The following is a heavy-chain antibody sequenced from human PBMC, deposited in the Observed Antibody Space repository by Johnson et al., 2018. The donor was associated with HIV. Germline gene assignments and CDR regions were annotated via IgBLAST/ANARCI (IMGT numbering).Heavy chain of an antibody. Sequence: QVQLVESGGGVVQPGRYLRLSCAASGFTFSSYGMHWVRQAPGKGLEWVAVISFDGSNKYYADSVKGRFSISRDNAKNSLYLQMNSLRAEDTAVFYCAREMAWEDAFDIWGQGTMVTVSS. CDR3: AREMAWEDAFDI. CDR2: ISFDGSNK. V-gene: IGHV3-30*19. D-gene: IGHD5-24*01. J-gene: IGHJ3*02. CDR1: GFTFSSYG.